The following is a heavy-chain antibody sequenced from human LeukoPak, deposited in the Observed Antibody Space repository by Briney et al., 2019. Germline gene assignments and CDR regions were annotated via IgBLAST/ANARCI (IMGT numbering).Heavy chain of an antibody. CDR1: EFTFSNFW. CDR3: ARGYNYAFSF. V-gene: IGHV3-66*01. D-gene: IGHD5-18*01. CDR2: LYSGGSS. J-gene: IGHJ4*02. Sequence: GGSLRLSCVASEFTFSNFWMSWVRQAPGEGLEWVSTLYSGGSSHYADSVKGRFTISRDNSKNTLYLQMDTLRAEDTAVYYCARGYNYAFSFWGQGTLVTVTS.